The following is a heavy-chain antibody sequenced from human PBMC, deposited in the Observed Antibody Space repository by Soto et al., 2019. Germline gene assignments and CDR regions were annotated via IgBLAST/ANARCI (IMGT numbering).Heavy chain of an antibody. CDR3: AREGYCSSTSCYTGRYYYWGMDG. D-gene: IGHD2-2*02. CDR2: IWYDGSNK. Sequence: PVGSLRLSCAASGFTFSSYGMHWVRQAPGKGLEWVAVIWYDGSNKYYADSVKGRFTISRDNSKNTLYLQMNSLRAEDTAVYYCAREGYCSSTSCYTGRYYYWGMDGWGQGTTVT. J-gene: IGHJ6*02. CDR1: GFTFSSYG. V-gene: IGHV3-33*01.